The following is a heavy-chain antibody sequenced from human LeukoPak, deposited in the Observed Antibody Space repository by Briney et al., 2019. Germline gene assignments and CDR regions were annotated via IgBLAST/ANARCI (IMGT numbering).Heavy chain of an antibody. D-gene: IGHD6-6*01. CDR3: ARQSHEIAARLFDP. V-gene: IGHV4-39*01. CDR2: IYYSGST. Sequence: SETLSLTCTVSGGSISSSSYYWGWIRQPPGKGLEWIGSIYYSGSTYYNPSLKSRVTISVDTSKNQFSLKLSSVTAADTAVYYCARQSHEIAARLFDPWGQGTLVTVSS. J-gene: IGHJ5*02. CDR1: GGSISSSSYY.